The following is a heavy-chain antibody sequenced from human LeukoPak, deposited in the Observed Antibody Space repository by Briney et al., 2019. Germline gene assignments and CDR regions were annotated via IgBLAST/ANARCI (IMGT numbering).Heavy chain of an antibody. CDR3: ARDLGGFGYGGNDAFDI. CDR1: GYTFTGYY. D-gene: IGHD4-23*01. CDR2: INPNSGGT. V-gene: IGHV1-2*02. J-gene: IGHJ3*02. Sequence: ASVKVSCKASGYTFTGYYMHWVLQAPGQGLEWMGWINPNSGGTNYAQKFQGRVTMTRDTSISTAYMELSRLRSDDTAVYYCARDLGGFGYGGNDAFDIWGQGTMVTVSS.